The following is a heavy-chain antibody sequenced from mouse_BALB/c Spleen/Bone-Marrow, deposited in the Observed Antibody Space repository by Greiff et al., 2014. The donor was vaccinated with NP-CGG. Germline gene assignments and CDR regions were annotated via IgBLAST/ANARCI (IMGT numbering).Heavy chain of an antibody. J-gene: IGHJ2*01. V-gene: IGHV1-82*01. Sequence: VQLQQSGPELVKPGASVKISCKASGYAFSSSWMNWVKQRPGQGLEWIGRIYPGDGDTNYNGKFKGKATLTADKSSSTAHMQLSSLTSVDSAVYFCARLLGYYFDYWGQGTTLTVSS. CDR1: GYAFSSSW. CDR2: IYPGDGDT. CDR3: ARLLGYYFDY. D-gene: IGHD1-1*01.